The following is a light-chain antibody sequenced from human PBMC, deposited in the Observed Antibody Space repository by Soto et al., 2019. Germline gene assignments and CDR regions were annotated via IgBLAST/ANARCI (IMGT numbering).Light chain of an antibody. J-gene: IGKJ4*01. V-gene: IGKV3-20*01. CDR1: QSVSSSF. CDR3: QQYGSSPLT. Sequence: EIVLTQSPGTLSLSPGERATLSCRASQSVSSSFLAWYQQKPGQAPRLLIYGASSRATGIPDGFSGSGSGTDFTLTISRLEPDDVAVYYCQQYGSSPLTFGGGTKVEIK. CDR2: GAS.